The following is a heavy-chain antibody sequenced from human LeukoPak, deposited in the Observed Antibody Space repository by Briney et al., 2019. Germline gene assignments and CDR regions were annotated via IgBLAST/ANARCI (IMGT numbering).Heavy chain of an antibody. V-gene: IGHV7-4-1*02. CDR2: INTNTGIP. CDR3: ARAPDVVVTARDAFDI. Sequence: ASVKVSCKASGYTFSGYAMNWVRQAPGQGLEWMGWINTNTGIPIYAQGFTGRFVFSLDTSVSTAYLQISSLKPEDTAVYYCARAPDVVVTARDAFDIWGQGTLVTVSS. J-gene: IGHJ3*02. D-gene: IGHD2-21*02. CDR1: GYTFSGYA.